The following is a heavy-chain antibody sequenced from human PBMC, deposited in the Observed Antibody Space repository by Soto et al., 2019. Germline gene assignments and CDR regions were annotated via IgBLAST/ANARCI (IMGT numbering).Heavy chain of an antibody. V-gene: IGHV1-8*01. CDR1: GYTFTSYD. D-gene: IGHD1-26*01. Sequence: QVQLVQSGAEVKKPGASVKVSCKASGYTFTSYDIYWVRQATGQGLEWMGWMHPNSGNTGYAQKFQGRVTLTRNTSITTAYMELSSLTSEDTAVYFCARGLSYRQDWRQGTLVTVSS. J-gene: IGHJ4*02. CDR2: MHPNSGNT. CDR3: ARGLSYRQD.